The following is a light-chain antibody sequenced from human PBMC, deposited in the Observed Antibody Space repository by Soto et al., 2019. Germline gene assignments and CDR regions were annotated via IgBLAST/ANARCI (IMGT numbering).Light chain of an antibody. CDR3: QQYNNWPYT. Sequence: ERVMTQSPAPLSVSPGERATLSCRASQTIASNLAWYRHKPGQAPRLLIYGTSTRATGIPARFSGSGSGTDFTLTISSLQSEDFAVYYCQQYNNWPYTFGQGTKLEIK. CDR2: GTS. CDR1: QTIASN. V-gene: IGKV3-15*01. J-gene: IGKJ2*01.